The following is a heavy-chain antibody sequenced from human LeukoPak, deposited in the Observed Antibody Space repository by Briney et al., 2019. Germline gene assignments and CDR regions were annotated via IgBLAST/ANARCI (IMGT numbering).Heavy chain of an antibody. V-gene: IGHV4-59*01. CDR1: GGSISNYY. D-gene: IGHD6-13*01. Sequence: SETLSLTCTVSGGSISNYYWSWIRLAPGKGLEWIGNIHNSVNINYNPALKSRVTILIDTSKNQFSLKLSSVTAADTAVYYCARSPRVSGSSWYYGWFDPWGQGTLVTVSS. CDR2: IHNSVNI. CDR3: ARSPRVSGSSWYYGWFDP. J-gene: IGHJ5*02.